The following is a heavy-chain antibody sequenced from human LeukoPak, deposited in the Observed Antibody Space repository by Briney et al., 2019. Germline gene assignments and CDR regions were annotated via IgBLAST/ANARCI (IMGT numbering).Heavy chain of an antibody. CDR2: ISWNSGSI. CDR3: ARDRGAVPGGSLFDY. CDR1: GFTFDDYA. J-gene: IGHJ4*02. V-gene: IGHV3-9*01. Sequence: GGSLRLSCAASGFTFDDYAMHWVRQAPGKGLEWVSGISWNSGSIGYADSVKGRFTISRDNAKNSLYLQMNSLRAEDTALYYCARDRGAVPGGSLFDYWGQGTLVTVSS. D-gene: IGHD6-19*01.